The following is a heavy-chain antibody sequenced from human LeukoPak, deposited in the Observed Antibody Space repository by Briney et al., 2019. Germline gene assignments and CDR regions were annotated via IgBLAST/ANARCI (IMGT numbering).Heavy chain of an antibody. CDR3: ASPHTLGYSYGPYWYFDL. V-gene: IGHV4-39*07. CDR1: GGSISSSSYY. J-gene: IGHJ2*01. Sequence: SETLSLTCTVSGGSISSSSYYWGWIRQPPGKGLEWIGSIYYSGSTYYNPSLKSRVTISVDTSKNQFSLKLSSVTAADTAVYYCASPHTLGYSYGPYWYFDLWGRGTLVTVSS. D-gene: IGHD5-18*01. CDR2: IYYSGST.